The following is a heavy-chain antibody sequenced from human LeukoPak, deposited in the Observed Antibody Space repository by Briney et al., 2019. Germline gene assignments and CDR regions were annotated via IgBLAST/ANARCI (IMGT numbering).Heavy chain of an antibody. CDR2: IIPIFGTA. V-gene: IGHV1-69*05. D-gene: IGHD2-15*01. CDR1: GGTFSSYA. CDR3: ARDPTNRSGGSSWFDP. Sequence: VASVKVSCKASGGTFSSYAISWVRQAPGQGLEWMGRIIPIFGTANYAQKFQGRVTITTDESTSTAYMELSSLRSEDTAVYYCARDPTNRSGGSSWFDPWGQGTLVTLSS. J-gene: IGHJ5*02.